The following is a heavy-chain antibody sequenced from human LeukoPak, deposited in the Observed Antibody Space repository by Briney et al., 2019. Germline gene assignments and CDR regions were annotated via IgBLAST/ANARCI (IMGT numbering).Heavy chain of an antibody. D-gene: IGHD3-22*01. CDR1: GYTFTSYG. CDR3: ARLVYYDSSGYYYLWFDP. J-gene: IGHJ5*02. Sequence: GASVKVSCKXSGYTFTSYGISWVRQAPGQGLEWMGWISAYNGNTNYAQKLQGRVTMTTDTSTSTAYMELRSLRSDDTAVYYCARLVYYDSSGYYYLWFDPWGQGTLVTVSS. CDR2: ISAYNGNT. V-gene: IGHV1-18*01.